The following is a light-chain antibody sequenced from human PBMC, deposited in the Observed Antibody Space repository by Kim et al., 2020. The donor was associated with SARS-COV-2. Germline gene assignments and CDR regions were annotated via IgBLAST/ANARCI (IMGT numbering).Light chain of an antibody. CDR2: GAS. CDR3: QQYGSSPGT. CDR1: REGGSSH. J-gene: IGKJ1*01. Sequence: PGGERATPCRARREGGSSHLAWYQQKPGKAPRLLIYGASRRATGIPDRFSGSGSGTEFTLTISRLEPEDFAVYYCQQYGSSPGTFGEGTKVDIK. V-gene: IGKV3-20*01.